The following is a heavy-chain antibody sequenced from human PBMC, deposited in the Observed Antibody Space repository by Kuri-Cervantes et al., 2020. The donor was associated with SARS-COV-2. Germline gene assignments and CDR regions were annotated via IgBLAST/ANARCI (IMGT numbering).Heavy chain of an antibody. CDR3: AGRLRFSHSDDFDI. Sequence: GGSLRLSCAASGFTFSSYAMSWVRQAPGKGLEWVSAISGSGGSTYYANSVKGRLTISRDNSKNTLYLKMNSLRAEDTAVYYCAGRLRFSHSDDFDIWGQGTMVTVSS. D-gene: IGHD3-3*01. CDR2: ISGSGGST. CDR1: GFTFSSYA. V-gene: IGHV3-23*01. J-gene: IGHJ3*02.